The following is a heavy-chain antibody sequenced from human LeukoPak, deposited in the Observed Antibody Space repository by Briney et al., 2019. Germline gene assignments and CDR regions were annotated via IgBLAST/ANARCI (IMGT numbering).Heavy chain of an antibody. Sequence: PSETPSLTCTVSGYSISSGYYWGWIRQPPGKGLEWIGSIYHSGSTYYNPSLKSRVTISVDTSKNQFSLKLSSVTAVDTAVYYCARVAMITFGGVIAFDYYYFDYWGQGTLVTVSS. D-gene: IGHD3-16*02. J-gene: IGHJ4*02. V-gene: IGHV4-38-2*02. CDR3: ARVAMITFGGVIAFDYYYFDY. CDR2: IYHSGST. CDR1: GYSISSGYY.